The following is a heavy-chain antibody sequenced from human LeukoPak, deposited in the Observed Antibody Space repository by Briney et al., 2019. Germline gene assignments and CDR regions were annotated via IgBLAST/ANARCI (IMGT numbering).Heavy chain of an antibody. V-gene: IGHV3-21*03. Sequence: GGSLRLSCAASGFSLSSYSMNWIRQAPGKGLERVSSISGSSSYIYYADSVKGRFTISRANAKNSLYLQMNSLRAEDTAVYYCARDQSSVAGTTYNWFDPWGQGTLVTVSS. CDR1: GFSLSSYS. J-gene: IGHJ5*02. CDR2: ISGSSSYI. D-gene: IGHD6-19*01. CDR3: ARDQSSVAGTTYNWFDP.